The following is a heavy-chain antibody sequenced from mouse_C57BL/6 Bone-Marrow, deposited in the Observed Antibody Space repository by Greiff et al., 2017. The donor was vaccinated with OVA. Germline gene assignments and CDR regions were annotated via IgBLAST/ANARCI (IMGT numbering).Heavy chain of an antibody. CDR2: IYPGSGNT. Sequence: VQLQQSGAEVVRPGASVKLSCKASGYTFTDYNINWVKQRPGQGLEWIARIYPGSGNTYYNEKFKGKATLTAEQSSNTAYMQLSSLTSEDAAVYFCARDDGDFVEYWGQGTTLTVSS. CDR1: GYTFTDYN. J-gene: IGHJ2*01. V-gene: IGHV1-76*01. CDR3: ARDDGDFVEY. D-gene: IGHD2-3*01.